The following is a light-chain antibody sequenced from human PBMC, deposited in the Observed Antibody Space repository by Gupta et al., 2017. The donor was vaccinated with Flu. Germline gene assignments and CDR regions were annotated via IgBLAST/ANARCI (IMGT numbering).Light chain of an antibody. J-gene: IGLJ2*01. V-gene: IGLV1-51*01. CDR2: DNN. Sequence: QSVLTQPPSVSAAPGQKVTISCSGSSSDIGNNYVSWYQHLPETAPNLLIYDNNKRPSGIPDRFSGSKSGTSATLGITGLQTGDEADYYCATWDTGLSVSVVFGGGTKLTVL. CDR3: ATWDTGLSVSVV. CDR1: SSDIGNNY.